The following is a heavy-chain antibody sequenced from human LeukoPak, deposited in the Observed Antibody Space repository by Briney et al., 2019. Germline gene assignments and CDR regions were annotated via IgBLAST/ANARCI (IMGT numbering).Heavy chain of an antibody. V-gene: IGHV4-59*08. D-gene: IGHD6-19*01. Sequence: PSETLSLTCTVSGGSISSYYWSWIRQPPGKGLEWIGYIYYSGSTNYNPSLKSRVTISVDTSKNQFSLKLSSVTAADTAAYYCARHSSGRYLDDYWGQGTLVTVSS. CDR1: GGSISSYY. CDR2: IYYSGST. CDR3: ARHSSGRYLDDY. J-gene: IGHJ4*02.